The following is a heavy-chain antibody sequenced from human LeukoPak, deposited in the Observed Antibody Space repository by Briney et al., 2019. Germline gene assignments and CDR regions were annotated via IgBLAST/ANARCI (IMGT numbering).Heavy chain of an antibody. Sequence: GASVKVSCKASGGTFSSYAISWVRQAPGQGLEWMGGIIPIFGTANYAQKFQGRVTITADESTSTAYMELSSLRSEDTAVYYCAGASYYYYDSSGYTYWGQGTLVTVSS. CDR1: GGTFSSYA. CDR2: IIPIFGTA. D-gene: IGHD3-22*01. J-gene: IGHJ4*02. CDR3: AGASYYYYDSSGYTY. V-gene: IGHV1-69*13.